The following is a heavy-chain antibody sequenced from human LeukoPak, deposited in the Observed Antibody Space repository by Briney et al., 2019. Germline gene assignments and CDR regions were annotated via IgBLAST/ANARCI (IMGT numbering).Heavy chain of an antibody. CDR3: ARDGGDSGTYPLYYFDY. J-gene: IGHJ4*02. D-gene: IGHD1-26*01. CDR1: GGSISSGGYY. Sequence: PSQTLSLTCTVSGGSISSGGYYWSWIRQPPGKGLEWIGYIYHSGSTYYNPSLKSRVTISVDRSKNQFSLKLSSVTAADTAVYYCARDGGDSGTYPLYYFDYWGQGTLVTVSS. V-gene: IGHV4-30-2*01. CDR2: IYHSGST.